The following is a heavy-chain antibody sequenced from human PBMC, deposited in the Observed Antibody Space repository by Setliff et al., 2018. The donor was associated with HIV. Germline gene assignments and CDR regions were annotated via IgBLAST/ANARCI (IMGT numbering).Heavy chain of an antibody. CDR2: IYPGNSDT. Sequence: HGESLTISCKDSGYTFSNYCIAWVRQMPGKGLEWMGIIYPGNSDTTYSPSFQGQVTISADKSISTAYLQWSSLKASDTAMYYCAKHLSPGSGWYSKARGMDVWGQGTTVTVSS. D-gene: IGHD6-19*01. CDR1: GYTFSNYC. J-gene: IGHJ6*02. CDR3: AKHLSPGSGWYSKARGMDV. V-gene: IGHV5-51*01.